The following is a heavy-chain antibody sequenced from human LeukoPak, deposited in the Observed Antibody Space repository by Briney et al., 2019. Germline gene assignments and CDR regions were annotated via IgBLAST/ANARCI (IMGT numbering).Heavy chain of an antibody. CDR2: ISYDGSNK. CDR3: ARDYGDYGASLDY. J-gene: IGHJ4*02. Sequence: GRSLRLSCAASGFTFSSYVMHWVRQAPGKGLEWVAVISYDGSNKFYADSVKGRFTISRDNSKNTLYLQMNILRPEDTAVYYCARDYGDYGASLDYWGQGTLVTVSS. D-gene: IGHD4-17*01. CDR1: GFTFSSYV. V-gene: IGHV3-30-3*01.